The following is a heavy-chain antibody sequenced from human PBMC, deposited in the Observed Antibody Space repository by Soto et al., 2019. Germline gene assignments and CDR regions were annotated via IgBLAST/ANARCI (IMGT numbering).Heavy chain of an antibody. V-gene: IGHV1-2*02. CDR1: GYTFTGYY. D-gene: IGHD2-8*01. Sequence: ASVKVSCKASGYTFTGYYMHWVRQAPGQGLEGMGWINPNSGGTNYAQKFQGRVTMTRDTSISTAYMELSRLRSDDTAVYYCARDHIVLMVYAPNYYYGMDVWGQGTTVTVSS. CDR2: INPNSGGT. CDR3: ARDHIVLMVYAPNYYYGMDV. J-gene: IGHJ6*02.